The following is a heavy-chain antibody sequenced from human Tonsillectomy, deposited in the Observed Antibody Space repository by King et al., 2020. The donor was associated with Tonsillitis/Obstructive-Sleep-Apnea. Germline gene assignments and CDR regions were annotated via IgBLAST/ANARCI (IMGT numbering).Heavy chain of an antibody. D-gene: IGHD3-10*01. Sequence: VQLQESGPGLVKPSETLSLTCTVSGGSISSYYWSWIRQPPGKGLEWIGYIYYSGSTNYNPSLKSRVTISVDTSKNQFSLKLSSVTAADPAVYYCARLRFGDLSDNWFDPWGQGPLVTVSS. CDR3: ARLRFGDLSDNWFDP. J-gene: IGHJ5*02. V-gene: IGHV4-59*01. CDR1: GGSISSYY. CDR2: IYYSGST.